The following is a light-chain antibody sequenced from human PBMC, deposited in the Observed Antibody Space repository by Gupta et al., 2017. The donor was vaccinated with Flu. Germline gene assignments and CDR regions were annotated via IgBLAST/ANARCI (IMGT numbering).Light chain of an antibody. V-gene: IGLV2-11*01. CDR2: DIT. Sequence: QSALTQPRSVSGSPGQSVTISCTGSSSDFTSHNSVSWYQHYPGKGPKLIVYDITKRPSGVPDRFSGSKSGNTVSLTVPGLQADDEADYYCCSMTITHSRVFCGGTKLTVL. CDR1: SSDFTSHNS. J-gene: IGLJ3*02. CDR3: CSMTITHSRV.